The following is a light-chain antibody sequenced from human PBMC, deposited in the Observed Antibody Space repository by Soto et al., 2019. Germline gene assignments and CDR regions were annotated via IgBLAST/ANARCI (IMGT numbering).Light chain of an antibody. J-gene: IGLJ1*01. V-gene: IGLV2-14*01. CDR3: ASYTTSSTYV. CDR1: SSDVGGYSY. CDR2: DVS. Sequence: QSALTQPASVSGSPGQSIAISCTGTSSDVGGYSYVSWYQQQPGKAPKLVISDVSNRPSGVSDRFSGSKSGSTASLTISGLQTGDEADYYCASYTTSSTYVFGTGTKVTVL.